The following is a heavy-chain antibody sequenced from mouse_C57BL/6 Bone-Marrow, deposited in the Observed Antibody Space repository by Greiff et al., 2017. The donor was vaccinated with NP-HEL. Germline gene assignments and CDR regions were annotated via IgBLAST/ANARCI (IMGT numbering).Heavy chain of an antibody. Sequence: EVQLQESGGGLVQPGGSMKLSCAASGFTFSDAWMDWVRQSPEKGLEWVAEIRNKANNHATYYAESVKGRFTISRDDSKSSVYLQMNSLRAEDTGIYYCTRDYGSSCNWYFDVWGTGTTVTVSS. V-gene: IGHV6-6*01. CDR2: IRNKANNHAT. J-gene: IGHJ1*03. D-gene: IGHD1-1*01. CDR3: TRDYGSSCNWYFDV. CDR1: GFTFSDAW.